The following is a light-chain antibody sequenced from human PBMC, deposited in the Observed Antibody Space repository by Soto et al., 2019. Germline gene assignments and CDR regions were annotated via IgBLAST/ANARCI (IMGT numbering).Light chain of an antibody. CDR3: QQYYSYLWT. J-gene: IGKJ1*01. CDR1: QSISSY. CDR2: AAS. Sequence: DIQMTQSPSSLSASVGDTVTITCRASQSISSYLNWYQQKPGKAPKLLIYAASTLQSGVPSRFSGSGSGTDFTLTISCLQSEDVATYYCQQYYSYLWTFGQGTKVDIK. V-gene: IGKV1-39*01.